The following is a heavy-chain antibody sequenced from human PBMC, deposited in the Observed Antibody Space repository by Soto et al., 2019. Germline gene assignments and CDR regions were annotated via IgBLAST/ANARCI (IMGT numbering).Heavy chain of an antibody. CDR3: ASDFGDYKFDD. Sequence: GGSLRLSCAASGFSFSSFTLHWVRQAPGKGLEWVAAIWYDGSNKYYADSVKGRFTISRDNSKNTLYLQMNSLRAEDTAVYFCASDFGDYKFDDWGQGTLVTVSS. D-gene: IGHD4-17*01. J-gene: IGHJ4*02. CDR2: IWYDGSNK. CDR1: GFSFSSFT. V-gene: IGHV3-33*01.